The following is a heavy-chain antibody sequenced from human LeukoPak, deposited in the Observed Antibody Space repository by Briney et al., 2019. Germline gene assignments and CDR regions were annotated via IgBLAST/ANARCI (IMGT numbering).Heavy chain of an antibody. D-gene: IGHD6-13*01. Sequence: ASVKVSCMASGYTFTSYYMHWVRQAPGQGREWMGIINPSGGSTSYAQKFQGRVTMTRDMSTSTVYMELSSLRSEDTAVYYCARGMVAAGTGLYYYYYYMDVWGKGTTVTVSS. CDR1: GYTFTSYY. CDR3: ARGMVAAGTGLYYYYYYMDV. CDR2: INPSGGST. J-gene: IGHJ6*03. V-gene: IGHV1-46*01.